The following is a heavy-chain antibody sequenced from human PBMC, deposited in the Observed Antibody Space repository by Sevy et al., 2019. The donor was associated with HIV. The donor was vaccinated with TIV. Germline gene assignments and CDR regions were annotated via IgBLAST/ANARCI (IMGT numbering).Heavy chain of an antibody. CDR1: GFTLNSYA. Sequence: GGSLRLSCVASGFTLNSYAMSWVRQAPGKGLEWISDISGTGARTNYADSVVGRLTISRDNSKNTLYLQMNSLGAEDTAIYYCARDGYNWIPFDRWGQGTLVTVSS. CDR2: ISGTGART. J-gene: IGHJ5*02. V-gene: IGHV3-23*01. D-gene: IGHD1-20*01. CDR3: ARDGYNWIPFDR.